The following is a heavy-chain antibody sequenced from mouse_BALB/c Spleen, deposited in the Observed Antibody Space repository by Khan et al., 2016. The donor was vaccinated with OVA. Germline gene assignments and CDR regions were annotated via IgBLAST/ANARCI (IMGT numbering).Heavy chain of an antibody. V-gene: IGHV5-6*01. Sequence: EVELVESGGDVVKPGGSLKLSCAASGFTFSTYGMSWVRQTPDKRLEWVATVSTGGHYTYYPDTVKGRFTISRDNAKNTLYLQMSSLKDEDTAIFYCARLAYYYDSEGFAYWGQGTLVTVSA. CDR1: GFTFSTYG. CDR3: ARLAYYYDSEGFAY. J-gene: IGHJ3*01. D-gene: IGHD1-1*01. CDR2: VSTGGHYT.